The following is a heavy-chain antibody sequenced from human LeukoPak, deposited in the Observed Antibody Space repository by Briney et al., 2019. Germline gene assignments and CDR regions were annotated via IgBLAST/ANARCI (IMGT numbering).Heavy chain of an antibody. CDR3: ARNDFDSRNPNEALGWFDP. D-gene: IGHD3-22*01. CDR1: GGSINNADSY. Sequence: PSETLSLTCTVSGGSINNADSYWTWIRRPPGKGLQLVVYVYLSGSTYYNPSLKSRVTISIDTSKNQFSLKLNSVTAADTAVYYCARNDFDSRNPNEALGWFDPWGQGTLVTVSS. CDR2: VYLSGST. V-gene: IGHV4-30-4*08. J-gene: IGHJ5*02.